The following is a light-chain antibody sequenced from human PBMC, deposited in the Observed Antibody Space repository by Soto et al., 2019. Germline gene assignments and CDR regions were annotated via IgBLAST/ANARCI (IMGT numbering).Light chain of an antibody. CDR3: QQRTNWPS. CDR2: DAS. V-gene: IGKV3-11*01. Sequence: EIVLTQSPATLSLSPGERATLSCRASQSVSSRLAWYQQKFGQAPRLLIYDASNRATGIPARFSGSGSGTDFTLTISSLEPEDFAVYYCQQRTNWPSFGQGTKLEIK. J-gene: IGKJ2*01. CDR1: QSVSSR.